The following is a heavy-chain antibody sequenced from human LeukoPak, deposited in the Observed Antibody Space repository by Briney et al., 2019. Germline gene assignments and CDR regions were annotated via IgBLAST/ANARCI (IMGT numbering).Heavy chain of an antibody. J-gene: IGHJ3*02. V-gene: IGHV4-39*01. D-gene: IGHD1-1*01. CDR1: GGSISSNTYY. Sequence: PSETLSLTCIVSGGSISSNTYYWGWIRQPPGKGLEWIGSIDYSGSTYYNPSLKSPVTISVDTSKNQFSLKVSSVTAADTAVYYCARRTTGTYADAFDIWGQGTMVTVSS. CDR3: ARRTTGTYADAFDI. CDR2: IDYSGST.